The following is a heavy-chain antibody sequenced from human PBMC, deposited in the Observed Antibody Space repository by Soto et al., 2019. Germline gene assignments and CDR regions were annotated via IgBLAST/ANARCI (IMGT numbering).Heavy chain of an antibody. D-gene: IGHD3-10*01. J-gene: IGHJ5*02. CDR2: INHSGST. Sequence: SETLSLACAVYGGSFSGYFWSWIRQPPIKGLDWIGEINHSGSTNYNPSLKSRVTISVDTSKNQFSLKLSSVTAADTAVYYCARGGYGSGLNWFDPWGQGTMVTVSS. CDR1: GGSFSGYF. V-gene: IGHV4-34*01. CDR3: ARGGYGSGLNWFDP.